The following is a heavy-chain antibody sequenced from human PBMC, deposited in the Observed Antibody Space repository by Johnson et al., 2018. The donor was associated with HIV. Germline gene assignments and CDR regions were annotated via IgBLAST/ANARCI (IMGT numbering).Heavy chain of an antibody. D-gene: IGHD4-17*01. Sequence: VQLVESGGGLVQPGRSLRLSCAASGFTFDDYAMHWVRQAPGKGLEWVSGISWNSGSIGYADSVKGRFTISRDNSKNTLYLQMNSLRAEDTAMYYCARDSVYGDDDGVDAFDMWGQGTMVTVSS. V-gene: IGHV3-9*01. CDR1: GFTFDDYA. CDR2: ISWNSGSI. CDR3: ARDSVYGDDDGVDAFDM. J-gene: IGHJ3*02.